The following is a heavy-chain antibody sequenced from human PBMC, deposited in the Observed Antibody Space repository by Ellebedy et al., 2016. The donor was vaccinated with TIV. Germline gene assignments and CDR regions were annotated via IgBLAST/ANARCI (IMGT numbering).Heavy chain of an antibody. J-gene: IGHJ4*02. CDR1: GFSFNNYW. Sequence: GESLKISCAASGFSFNNYWMNWARQAPGKGLEWVANIKQDGSEQYYVDSVKGRFIISRDNAKNTLYLQMNSLRAEDTAVYYCARGMSGSKEDYWGQGTLVTVSS. D-gene: IGHD1-26*01. CDR3: ARGMSGSKEDY. V-gene: IGHV3-7*01. CDR2: IKQDGSEQ.